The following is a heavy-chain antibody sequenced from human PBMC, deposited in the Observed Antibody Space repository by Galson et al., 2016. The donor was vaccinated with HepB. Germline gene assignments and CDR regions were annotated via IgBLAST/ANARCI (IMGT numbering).Heavy chain of an antibody. V-gene: IGHV3-7*01. CDR2: IRQDGNEK. Sequence: LRLSCAASGFSFTNHWMTWVRQAPGKGLEWVANIRQDGNEKYHAEFVKGRFTISRDNANNSLYLQMSGLRPEDTAVYYCARDSGYCSGGSCYGDAFNVWGQGAMVTVSS. CDR1: GFSFTNHW. J-gene: IGHJ3*01. D-gene: IGHD2-15*01. CDR3: ARDSGYCSGGSCYGDAFNV.